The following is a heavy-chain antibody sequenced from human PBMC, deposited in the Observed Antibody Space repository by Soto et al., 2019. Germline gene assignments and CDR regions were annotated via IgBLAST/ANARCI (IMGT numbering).Heavy chain of an antibody. CDR3: AKAPGTGWLFDL. J-gene: IGHJ2*01. CDR1: GFTFRGYA. V-gene: IGHV3-23*01. D-gene: IGHD2-8*02. CDR2: ITGLGDTT. Sequence: ESGGGLVQPGGSLRLSCAASGFTFRGYAMSWVRQAPGKGLEWVSAITGLGDTTHYADSVRGRFTISRDNPKNTLYLQLNSLRVEDTAVYFCAKAPGTGWLFDLWGRGTLVTVSS.